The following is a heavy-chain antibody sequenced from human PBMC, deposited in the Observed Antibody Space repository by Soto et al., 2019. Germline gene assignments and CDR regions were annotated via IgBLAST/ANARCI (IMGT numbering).Heavy chain of an antibody. CDR2: ITYDGSEI. CDR3: AREQGYGYYRVADY. V-gene: IGHV3-30*03. D-gene: IGHD1-26*01. CDR1: GFTLSGHG. Sequence: QVQLVESGGGVVQPGRSLRLSCVASGFTLSGHGMHWVRQAPGKGLEWVAVITYDGSEIHYSDSVKGRFIISRDTSKNMVYLQMNSLKTEDTAMYYCAREQGYGYYRVADYWGQGTLVTVSS. J-gene: IGHJ4*02.